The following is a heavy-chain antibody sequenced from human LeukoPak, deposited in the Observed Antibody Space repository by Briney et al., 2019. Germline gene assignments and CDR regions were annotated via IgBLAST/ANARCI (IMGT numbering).Heavy chain of an antibody. J-gene: IGHJ4*02. D-gene: IGHD1-26*01. CDR1: GDSISSGNYY. V-gene: IGHV4-61*02. CDR3: ARGWDIVGATSGSFDY. Sequence: PSETLSLTCTVSGDSISSGNYYWSWIRQPAGKGLEWIGRIFASGTTNYNPSLKSRVTISVDRSKNQFSLKLSSVTAADTAVYYCARGWDIVGATSGSFDYWGQGTLVTVSS. CDR2: IFASGTT.